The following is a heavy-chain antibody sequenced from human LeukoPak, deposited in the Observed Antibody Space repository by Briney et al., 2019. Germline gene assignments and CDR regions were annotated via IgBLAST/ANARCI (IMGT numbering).Heavy chain of an antibody. CDR3: ARVTEKQYLPFDS. Sequence: SQTLSLTCAIFGDSVSSNSAAWNWIRQSPSRGLEWLGRTYYRSRWYNEYALSVKSRITINPDTSKNQFSLQLNSVTPEDTAVYYCARVTEKQYLPFDSWGQGTLVTVSS. V-gene: IGHV6-1*01. D-gene: IGHD6-19*01. CDR1: GDSVSSNSAA. CDR2: TYYRSRWYN. J-gene: IGHJ4*02.